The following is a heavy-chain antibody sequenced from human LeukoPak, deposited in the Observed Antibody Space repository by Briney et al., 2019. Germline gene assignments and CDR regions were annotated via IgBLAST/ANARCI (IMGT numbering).Heavy chain of an antibody. V-gene: IGHV1-69*06. D-gene: IGHD6-19*01. CDR3: ARFVAGAADY. CDR2: IIPIFCTA. CDR1: GCTFSSYA. J-gene: IGHJ4*02. Sequence: ASVKVSCKASGCTFSSYAISWVRQAPGHGLEWMGGIIPIFCTANYAQKFQGRVTITADKSTSTAYMELSSLRSEDTAVYYCARFVAGAADYWGQGTLVTVSS.